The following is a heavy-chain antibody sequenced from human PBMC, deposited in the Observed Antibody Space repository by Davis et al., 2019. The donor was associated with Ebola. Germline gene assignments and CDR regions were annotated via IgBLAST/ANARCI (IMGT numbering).Heavy chain of an antibody. D-gene: IGHD1-20*01. CDR3: ARGLGDNWNDVIYYYYGMDV. J-gene: IGHJ6*04. CDR2: IIHSESI. CDR1: GFTFSSYW. V-gene: IGHV4-34*01. Sequence: ESLKISCAASGFTFSSYWMSWVRQPPGKGLEWIGEIIHSESINYNPSLKSRVTISLDTSKNQFSLKLSSVSAADTAVYYCARGLGDNWNDVIYYYYGMDVWGKGTTVTVSS.